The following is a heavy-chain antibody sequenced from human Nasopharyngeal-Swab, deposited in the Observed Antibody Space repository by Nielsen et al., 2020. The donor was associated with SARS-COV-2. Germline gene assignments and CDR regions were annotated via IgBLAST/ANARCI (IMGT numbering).Heavy chain of an antibody. D-gene: IGHD2-2*01. CDR2: IGAAGGT. CDR1: GFTFSSND. CDR3: VKGMPQSGGMDV. J-gene: IGHJ6*03. Sequence: GGSLRLSCAASGFTFSSNDMHWARLPRGKGLEWVSAIGAAGGTYYPDSVKGRFTISRENAKNSLYLQMNSLRAEDTAIYYCVKGMPQSGGMDVWGKGTTVSVSS. V-gene: IGHV3-13*01.